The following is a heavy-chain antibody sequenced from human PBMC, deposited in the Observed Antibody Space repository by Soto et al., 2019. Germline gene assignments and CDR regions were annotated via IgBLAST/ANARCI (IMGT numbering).Heavy chain of an antibody. V-gene: IGHV4-30-4*01. CDR2: IYYSGST. CDR1: GGSISSGDYY. Sequence: QVQLQESGPGLVKPSQNLSLTCTVSGGSISSGDYYWSWIRQPPGKGLEWIGYIYYSGSTYYNPPLKSRVTISVDTSKNQFSLKTSSVTAADTAVYYCARVWSGVGVVITGRFDPWGQGTLVTVSS. D-gene: IGHD3-3*01. CDR3: ARVWSGVGVVITGRFDP. J-gene: IGHJ5*02.